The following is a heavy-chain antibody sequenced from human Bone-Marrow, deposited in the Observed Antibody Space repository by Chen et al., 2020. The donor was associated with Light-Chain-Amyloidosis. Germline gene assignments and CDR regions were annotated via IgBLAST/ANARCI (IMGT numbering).Heavy chain of an antibody. V-gene: IGHV3-15*01. D-gene: IGHD2-15*01. CDR1: GFSFSDVY. CDR3: TTGDCSGGSCHTFDL. Sequence: EVQLVESGGDLVEPGGSLRLSWVVSGFSFSDVYMHWVRQAPGKGLEWVGRIKRMIDGGTTDYAAPVKGRFTISRDDSKKTLYLQMSSLKSEDTAVYYCTTGDCSGGSCHTFDLWGQGTMVAVSS. CDR2: IKRMIDGGTT. J-gene: IGHJ3*01.